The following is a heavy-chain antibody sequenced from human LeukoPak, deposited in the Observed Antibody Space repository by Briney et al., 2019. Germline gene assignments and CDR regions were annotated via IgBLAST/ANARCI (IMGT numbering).Heavy chain of an antibody. Sequence: PSETLSLTCAVSGYSISSGYYWGWIRQPPGKGLEWIGSIFNSGSTYYNPSLKSRVTISVDTSKNQFSLKLSSVTAADTAVYYCARVRGLYCFDYWGQGTLVTVSS. D-gene: IGHD2-15*01. J-gene: IGHJ4*02. V-gene: IGHV4-38-2*01. CDR2: IFNSGST. CDR1: GYSISSGYY. CDR3: ARVRGLYCFDY.